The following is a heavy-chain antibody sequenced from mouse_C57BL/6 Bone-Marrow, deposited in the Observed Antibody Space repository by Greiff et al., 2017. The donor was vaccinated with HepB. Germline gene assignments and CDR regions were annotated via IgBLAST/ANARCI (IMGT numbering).Heavy chain of an antibody. CDR2: IWSGGST. J-gene: IGHJ4*01. Sequence: QVQLQQSGPGLVQPSQSLSITCTVSGFSLTSYGVHWVRQSPGKGLEWLGVIWSGGSTDYNAAFISRLSISKDNSKSQVFFKMNSLQADDTAIYYCARECYDYDVVAMDYWGQGTSVTVSS. V-gene: IGHV2-2*01. D-gene: IGHD2-4*01. CDR3: ARECYDYDVVAMDY. CDR1: GFSLTSYG.